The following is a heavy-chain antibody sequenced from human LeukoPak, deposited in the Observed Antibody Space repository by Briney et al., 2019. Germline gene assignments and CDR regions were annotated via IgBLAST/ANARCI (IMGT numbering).Heavy chain of an antibody. CDR2: ISGSGGST. Sequence: GGSLRLSCAASGFTFSSYAMSWVRQAPGKGLEWVSAISGSGGSTYYADSVKGRFTISRDNSKNTLYLQMNSLRAEDTAVYYCARDPGPRVPPGSYSDYWGQGTLVTVSS. CDR3: ARDPGPRVPPGSYSDY. J-gene: IGHJ4*02. D-gene: IGHD1-26*01. V-gene: IGHV3-23*01. CDR1: GFTFSSYA.